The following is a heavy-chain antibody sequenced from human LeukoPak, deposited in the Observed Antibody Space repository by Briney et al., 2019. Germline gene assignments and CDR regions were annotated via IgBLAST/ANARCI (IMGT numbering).Heavy chain of an antibody. V-gene: IGHV4-59*12. CDR1: GGSISSYY. J-gene: IGHJ4*02. D-gene: IGHD4-23*01. CDR3: ARLLGSNTNYFDY. Sequence: PSETLSLTCTVSGGSISSYYWSWIRQPPGKGLEWIGYIYYSGGTNYNPSLKSRVTISVDTSKNQFSLKLNSVTAADTAVYYCARLLGSNTNYFDYWGQGTLVTVSS. CDR2: IYYSGGT.